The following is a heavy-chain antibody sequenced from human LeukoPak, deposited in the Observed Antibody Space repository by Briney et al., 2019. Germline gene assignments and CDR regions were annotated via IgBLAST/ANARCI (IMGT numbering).Heavy chain of an antibody. D-gene: IGHD2-2*01. Sequence: GGSPRLSCAASGFTFDDYAMHWVRQAPGKGLEWVSGISWNSGSIGYADSVEGRFTISRDNAKNSLYLQMNSLRAEDTALYYCAKDSTRTFPYCSSTSCYFDYWGQGTLVTVSS. J-gene: IGHJ4*02. CDR2: ISWNSGSI. V-gene: IGHV3-9*01. CDR1: GFTFDDYA. CDR3: AKDSTRTFPYCSSTSCYFDY.